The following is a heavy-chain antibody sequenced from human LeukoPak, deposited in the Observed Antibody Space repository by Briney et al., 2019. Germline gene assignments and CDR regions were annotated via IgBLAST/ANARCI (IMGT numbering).Heavy chain of an antibody. CDR1: GASISSGAYY. V-gene: IGHV4-30-4*01. CDR3: ARKHYSGSGDWFDP. D-gene: IGHD3-10*01. Sequence: SETLSLTCTVSGASISSGAYYWSWIRQPPGKGLEWIGYIYYSGSTYYNPSLKSRVTISVDTSKNQFSLKLSSVTAADTAVYYCARKHYSGSGDWFDPWGQGTLVTVSS. J-gene: IGHJ5*02. CDR2: IYYSGST.